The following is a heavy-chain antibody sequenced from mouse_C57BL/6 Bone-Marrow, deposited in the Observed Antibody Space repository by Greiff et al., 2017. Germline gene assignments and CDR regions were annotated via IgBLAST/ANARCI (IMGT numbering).Heavy chain of an antibody. CDR2: IYPRSGNT. V-gene: IGHV1-81*01. Sequence: VQLQQSGAELARPGASVKLSCKASGYTFTSYGISWVKQRTGQGLEWIGEIYPRSGNTYYNEKFKGKATLTADKSSSTAYMELRSLTSEDSAVYFCARGGWLLRGGYYFDYWGQGTPLTVSS. CDR1: GYTFTSYG. CDR3: ARGGWLLRGGYYFDY. J-gene: IGHJ2*01. D-gene: IGHD2-3*01.